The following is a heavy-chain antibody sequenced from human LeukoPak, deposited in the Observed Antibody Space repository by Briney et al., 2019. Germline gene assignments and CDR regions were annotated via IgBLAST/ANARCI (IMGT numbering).Heavy chain of an antibody. Sequence: GGSLRLSCAASGFFFNTNAMSWVRQAPGMGLEWVAAIGNSDETYYADAVKGRFTISRDTSKNTLFLQMNNLRAEDTAVYFCAKAVVPVISQHYFDYWGQGTLVTVSS. CDR3: AKAVVPVISQHYFDY. CDR2: IGNSDET. J-gene: IGHJ4*02. CDR1: GFFFNTNA. D-gene: IGHD3-22*01. V-gene: IGHV3-23*01.